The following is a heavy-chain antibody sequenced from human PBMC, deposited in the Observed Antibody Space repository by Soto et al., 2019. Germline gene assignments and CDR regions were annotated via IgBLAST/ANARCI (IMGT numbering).Heavy chain of an antibody. CDR3: ARDRLTMVRGVTIYYYYGMDV. J-gene: IGHJ6*02. CDR2: INAGNGNT. CDR1: GYTFTSYA. D-gene: IGHD3-10*01. Sequence: ASVKVSCKASGYTFTSYAMHWVRQAPGQRREWMGWINAGNGNTKYSQKFQGRVTITRDTSASTAYMELSSLRSEDTAVYYCARDRLTMVRGVTIYYYYGMDVWGQGTTVTVSS. V-gene: IGHV1-3*01.